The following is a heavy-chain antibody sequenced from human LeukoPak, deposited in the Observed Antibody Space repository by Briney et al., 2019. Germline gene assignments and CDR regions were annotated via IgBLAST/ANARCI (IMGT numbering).Heavy chain of an antibody. D-gene: IGHD6-13*01. V-gene: IGHV3-74*01. CDR1: GFSFSDYW. Sequence: GGSLRLSCTASGFSFSDYWMHWVRQDPGKGLVWVSRINKDGSAIYADSVRGRFTVSRDNANNTLYLQMSSLRAEDTTVYYCAREIAAAGIWYFDLWGRGALVTVSS. J-gene: IGHJ2*01. CDR2: INKDGSA. CDR3: AREIAAAGIWYFDL.